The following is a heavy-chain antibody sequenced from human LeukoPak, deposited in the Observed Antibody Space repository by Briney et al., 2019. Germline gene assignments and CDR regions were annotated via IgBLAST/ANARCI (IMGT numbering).Heavy chain of an antibody. CDR3: ARPYPPRIVVPAHYMDV. D-gene: IGHD2-2*01. Sequence: SPSETLSFTCTVSSGSISSSSYYWGWIRQTPGKGLEWFGSIYYSGSTYYNPSLKSRVTISVDTSKNQFSLKLSSVTAADTAVYYCARPYPPRIVVPAHYMDVWGKGTTVTVSS. CDR2: IYYSGST. V-gene: IGHV4-39*07. J-gene: IGHJ6*03. CDR1: SGSISSSSYY.